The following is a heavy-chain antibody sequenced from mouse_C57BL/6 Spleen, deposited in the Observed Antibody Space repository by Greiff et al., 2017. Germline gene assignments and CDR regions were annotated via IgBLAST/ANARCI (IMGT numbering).Heavy chain of an antibody. D-gene: IGHD1-1*01. CDR2: IYPGSGST. CDR1: GYTFTSYW. V-gene: IGHV1-55*01. J-gene: IGHJ2*01. Sequence: VQLQQPGAELVKPGASVKMSCKASGYTFTSYWITWVKQRPGQGLEWIGDIYPGSGSTNYNEKFKSKATLTVDTSSSTAYMQLSSLTSEDSAVXDCARSGIYYYGSFAYWGQGTTLTVSS. CDR3: ARSGIYYYGSFAY.